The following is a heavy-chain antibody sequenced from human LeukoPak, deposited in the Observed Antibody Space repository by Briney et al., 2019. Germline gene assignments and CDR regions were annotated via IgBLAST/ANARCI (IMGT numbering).Heavy chain of an antibody. J-gene: IGHJ5*02. CDR3: ARDAIAVAGTKRPYNWFDP. V-gene: IGHV1-69*01. D-gene: IGHD6-19*01. Sequence: SVKVSCKASGGTFSSYAISWVRQAPGQGLEWMGGIIPIFGTANYAQKFQGRVTITADESKSTAYMELSSLSYEDTAVYYCARDAIAVAGTKRPYNWFDPWGQGTLVTVSS. CDR1: GGTFSSYA. CDR2: IIPIFGTA.